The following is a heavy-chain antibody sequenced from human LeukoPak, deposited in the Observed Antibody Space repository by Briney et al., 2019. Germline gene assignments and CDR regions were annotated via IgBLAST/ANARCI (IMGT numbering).Heavy chain of an antibody. CDR3: ARGFGSPLWYDSSGYSSNLFDY. V-gene: IGHV4-59*01. J-gene: IGHJ4*02. D-gene: IGHD3-22*01. CDR2: IYYSGST. Sequence: SETLSLTCTVSGGSISSYYWSWIRQPPGKGLEWIGYIYYSGSTNYNPSLKSRVTISVDTSKNQFSLKLSSVTAADTAVYYCARGFGSPLWYDSSGYSSNLFDYWGQGTLVTVSS. CDR1: GGSISSYY.